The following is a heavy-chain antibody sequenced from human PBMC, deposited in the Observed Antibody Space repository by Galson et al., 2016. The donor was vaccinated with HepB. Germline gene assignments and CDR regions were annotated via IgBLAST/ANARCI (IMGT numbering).Heavy chain of an antibody. J-gene: IGHJ6*02. CDR2: INHSGST. CDR1: GESLSGSH. V-gene: IGHV4-34*01. D-gene: IGHD3-10*01. CDR3: AGLGTLGSRTAEGWFYYGLDV. Sequence: SETLSLTCTVSGESLSGSHWTWVRQPPRRGLEWIGEINHSGSTNYNPSLKSRVTISVDTSTSQFSLDLASVTAADTAVYFCAGLGTLGSRTAEGWFYYGLDVWGRGTTVTVSS.